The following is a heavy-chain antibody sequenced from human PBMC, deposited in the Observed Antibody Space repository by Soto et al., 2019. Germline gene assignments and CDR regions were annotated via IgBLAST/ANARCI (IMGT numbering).Heavy chain of an antibody. D-gene: IGHD2-15*01. CDR3: ATVYCSGGSCYGVTLFDY. J-gene: IGHJ4*02. CDR2: FDPEDGET. Sequence: ASVKVSCKASGYTLTELSMHWVRQAPGKGLEWMGGFDPEDGETIYAQKFQGRVTMTEDTSTDTAYMELSSLRSEDTAVYYCATVYCSGGSCYGVTLFDYWGQGTLVTVSS. CDR1: GYTLTELS. V-gene: IGHV1-24*01.